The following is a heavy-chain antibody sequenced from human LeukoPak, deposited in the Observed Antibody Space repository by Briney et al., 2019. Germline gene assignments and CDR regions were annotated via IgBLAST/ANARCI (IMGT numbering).Heavy chain of an antibody. D-gene: IGHD4-23*01. J-gene: IGHJ5*02. CDR3: ARGDGGNSNWFDP. V-gene: IGHV4-34*01. CDR1: GGSFSGYY. CDR2: INHSGST. Sequence: SETLSLTCAVYGGSFSGYYWSWIRQPPGKGLEWIGEINHSGSTNYNPSLKSRVTISVDTSKNQFSLKLSSVTVADTAVYYCARGDGGNSNWFDPWGQGTLVTVSS.